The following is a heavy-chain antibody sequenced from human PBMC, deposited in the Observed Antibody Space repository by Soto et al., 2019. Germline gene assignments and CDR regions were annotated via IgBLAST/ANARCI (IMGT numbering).Heavy chain of an antibody. CDR1: GSSISSSNW. V-gene: IGHV4-4*02. CDR3: AREDLEAAGFYYGMDV. D-gene: IGHD6-13*01. J-gene: IGHJ6*02. CDR2: IYHSGST. Sequence: SETLSLTCAVSGSSISSSNWWSWVRQPPGKGLEWIGEIYHSGSTNYNPSLKSRVTISVDKSKNQFSLKLSSVTAADTAVYYCAREDLEAAGFYYGMDVWGQGXTVTVYS.